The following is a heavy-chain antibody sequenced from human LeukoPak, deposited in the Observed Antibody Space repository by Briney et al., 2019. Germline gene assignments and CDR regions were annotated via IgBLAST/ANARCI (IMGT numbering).Heavy chain of an antibody. D-gene: IGHD5-12*01. CDR3: ARGYSGYFYY. V-gene: IGHV3-11*06. CDR2: ISSSSDNT. CDR1: GFTFSDYF. Sequence: GGSLRLSCAASGFTFSDYFMTWIRQAPGKGLEWVSFISSSSDNTKYADSVKGRFTISRDNAKNTLYLQMNSLRAEDTAVYYCARGYSGYFYYWGQGTLVTVSS. J-gene: IGHJ4*02.